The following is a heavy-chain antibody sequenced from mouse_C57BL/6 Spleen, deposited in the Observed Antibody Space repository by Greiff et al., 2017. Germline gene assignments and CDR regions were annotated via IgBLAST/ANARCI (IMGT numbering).Heavy chain of an antibody. CDR3: ARQREGGYYAMDY. CDR2: ISNGGGST. J-gene: IGHJ4*01. Sequence: EVKLVESGGGLVQPGGSLKLSCAASGFTFSDYYMYWVRQTPEKRLEWVAYISNGGGSTYYPDTVKGRFTISRDTAKNTLYLQMSRLKSEDTAMYYGARQREGGYYAMDYWGQGTSVTVSS. V-gene: IGHV5-12*01. CDR1: GFTFSDYY.